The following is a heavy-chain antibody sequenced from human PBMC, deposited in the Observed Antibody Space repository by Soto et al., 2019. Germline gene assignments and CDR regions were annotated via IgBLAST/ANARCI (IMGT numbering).Heavy chain of an antibody. D-gene: IGHD6-19*01. CDR3: AKTTDGWFSAFEI. V-gene: IGHV3-23*01. J-gene: IGHJ3*02. CDR2: ISGSGTTA. Sequence: ETLSLTCAVYGGSFSYAMSWGRQAPGKGLEWVSAISGSGTTAYYADSVKGRFIFSRDNPKNTMYLQMNSLRAEDTAVYFCAKTTDGWFSAFEIWGQGTVVTVSS. CDR1: GGSFSYA.